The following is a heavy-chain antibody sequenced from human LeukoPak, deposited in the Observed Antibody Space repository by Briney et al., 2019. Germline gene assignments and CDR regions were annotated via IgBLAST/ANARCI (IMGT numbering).Heavy chain of an antibody. J-gene: IGHJ4*02. Sequence: PSETLSLTCTVSGGSISSSSYYWGWIRQPPGKGLEWIGSIYYSGSTYYNPSLKSRVTISVDTSKNQFSLKLSSVTAADTAVYYCARLWDKRWYSDYWGQGTLVTVSS. CDR3: ARLWDKRWYSDY. D-gene: IGHD5-24*01. CDR2: IYYSGST. V-gene: IGHV4-39*01. CDR1: GGSISSSSYY.